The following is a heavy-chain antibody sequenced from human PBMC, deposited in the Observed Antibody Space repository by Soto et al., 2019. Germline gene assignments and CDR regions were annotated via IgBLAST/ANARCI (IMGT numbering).Heavy chain of an antibody. D-gene: IGHD6-19*01. V-gene: IGHV4-31*03. CDR3: AREVAVAPHFDY. CDR1: GGSISSGGYY. Sequence: SETLSLTCTVSGGSISSGGYYWSWIRQHPGKGLEWIGYIYYSGSTYYNPSLKSRVTISVDTSKNQFSLKLSSVTAADTAVYYCAREVAVAPHFDYWGQGTLVTVSS. J-gene: IGHJ4*02. CDR2: IYYSGST.